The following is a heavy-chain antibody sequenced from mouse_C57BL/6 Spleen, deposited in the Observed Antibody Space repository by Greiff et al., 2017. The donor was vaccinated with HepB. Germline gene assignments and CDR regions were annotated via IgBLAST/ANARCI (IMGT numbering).Heavy chain of an antibody. Sequence: VQLQQSGAELVKPGASVKMSCKASGYTFTSYWITWVKQRPGQGLEWIGDIYPGSGSTNYNEKFKSKATLTVDTSSSTAYMQLSSLTSEDSAVYYCARPGSSSAWFAYWGQRTLVTVSA. V-gene: IGHV1-55*01. CDR3: ARPGSSSAWFAY. D-gene: IGHD1-1*01. CDR2: IYPGSGST. J-gene: IGHJ3*01. CDR1: GYTFTSYW.